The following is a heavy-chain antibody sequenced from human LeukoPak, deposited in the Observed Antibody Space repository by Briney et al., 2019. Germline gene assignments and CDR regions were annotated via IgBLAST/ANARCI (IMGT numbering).Heavy chain of an antibody. Sequence: SETLSLTCTVSGGSISGYYWSWIRQPAGKGLEWIGRIYTSGYTNYNPSLKSRVTISIDPSKNQFSLKLSSVTAADTAIYYCVKDNGRWFDPWGQGTLVIVSS. CDR3: VKDNGRWFDP. J-gene: IGHJ5*02. V-gene: IGHV4-4*07. CDR1: GGSISGYY. CDR2: IYTSGYT. D-gene: IGHD1-26*01.